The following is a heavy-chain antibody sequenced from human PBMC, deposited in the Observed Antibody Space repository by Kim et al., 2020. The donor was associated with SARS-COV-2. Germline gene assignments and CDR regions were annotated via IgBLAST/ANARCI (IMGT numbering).Heavy chain of an antibody. D-gene: IGHD6-19*01. Sequence: HPSLKSRVTISVDTSKNQFSLRLSSVTAAGAAVYYCARRNSEWLSHWFDPWGQGTLVTVSS. CDR3: ARRNSEWLSHWFDP. J-gene: IGHJ5*02. V-gene: IGHV4-4*09.